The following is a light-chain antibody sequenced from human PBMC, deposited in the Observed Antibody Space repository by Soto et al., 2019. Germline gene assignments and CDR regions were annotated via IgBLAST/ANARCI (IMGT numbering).Light chain of an antibody. CDR2: DAS. J-gene: IGKJ1*01. CDR1: QGISHY. Sequence: DIQMTQSPSSLSASVGDRVTITCRASQGISHYLAWYQQKPGKVPEILIYDASTLPSAVPSRFSGSGSGTDFTLTIISLQPEDVATYYCQKYSSAPRTFGQGTKVEIK. V-gene: IGKV1-27*01. CDR3: QKYSSAPRT.